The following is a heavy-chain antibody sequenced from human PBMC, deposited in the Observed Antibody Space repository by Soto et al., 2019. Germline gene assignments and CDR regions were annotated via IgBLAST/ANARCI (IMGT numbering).Heavy chain of an antibody. CDR3: ARSIVGSTWVFGS. CDR2: IWYDGSNK. D-gene: IGHD1-26*01. CDR1: GFTFTTYD. J-gene: IGHJ4*02. V-gene: IGHV3-33*01. Sequence: GGSLRHSCTASGFTFTTYDMHWVLQAPGKGLEWVAVIWYDGSNKYYADSVKGRFTISRDDSKNTLYLQMNSLRAEDTAVYYWARSIVGSTWVFGSWGQGTRVTVFS.